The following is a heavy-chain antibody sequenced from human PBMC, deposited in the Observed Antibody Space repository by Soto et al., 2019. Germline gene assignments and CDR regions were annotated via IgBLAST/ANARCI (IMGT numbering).Heavy chain of an antibody. Sequence: GESLKISCQVSGYTFTVYWIGWVRQMPGKGLEWMGIIYPSDSDTRYSPSFQGQVTISADQSINTAYLQWDSLKASDTAIYYCARPANTVADHFDLWGQGTPVTVSS. CDR1: GYTFTVYW. J-gene: IGHJ4*02. CDR2: IYPSDSDT. V-gene: IGHV5-51*01. D-gene: IGHD4-17*01. CDR3: ARPANTVADHFDL.